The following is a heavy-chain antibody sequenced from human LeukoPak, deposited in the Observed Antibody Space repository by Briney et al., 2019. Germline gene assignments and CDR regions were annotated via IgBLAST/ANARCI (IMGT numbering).Heavy chain of an antibody. CDR3: ARQFAFSYYYMNV. D-gene: IGHD3-10*01. CDR1: GVSISSYY. Sequence: PSETLSLTCTVSGVSISSYYWSWIRQPPGKGPEWIGYIYYSGTTNYNPSLKSRVTISVDTSKNQFSLKLSSVTAADTAVYYCARQFAFSYYYMNVWGKGTTVTVSS. J-gene: IGHJ6*03. V-gene: IGHV4-59*08. CDR2: IYYSGTT.